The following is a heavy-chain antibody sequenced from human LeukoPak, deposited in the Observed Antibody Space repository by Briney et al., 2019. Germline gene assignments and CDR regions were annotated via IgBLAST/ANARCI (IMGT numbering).Heavy chain of an antibody. CDR1: GFTFSNYA. Sequence: GGSLRLSCAASGFTFSNYAMHWVRQAPGKGLEWVAAISYDGSDKYYADSVKGRFTISRDNSKNTLYLQMKSLRVEDTAVYYCKEVDYWGQGTLVTVSS. CDR3: KEVDY. J-gene: IGHJ4*02. CDR2: ISYDGSDK. V-gene: IGHV3-30*04.